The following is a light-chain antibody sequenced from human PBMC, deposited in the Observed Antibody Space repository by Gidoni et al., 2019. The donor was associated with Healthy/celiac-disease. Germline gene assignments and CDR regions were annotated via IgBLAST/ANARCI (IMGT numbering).Light chain of an antibody. CDR1: SSNIGAGND. V-gene: IGLV1-40*01. CDR2: GNS. CDR3: QSYDSSLSGFVV. Sequence: QSVLTQPPSVSGAPGQRVPISCTGSSSNIGAGNDVHWYQHLPGTAPKLLIYGNSDRPSGVPDRFSGSKSGTSASLAITGLQAEDEAEYYCQSYDSSLSGFVVFGGGTKLTVL. J-gene: IGLJ2*01.